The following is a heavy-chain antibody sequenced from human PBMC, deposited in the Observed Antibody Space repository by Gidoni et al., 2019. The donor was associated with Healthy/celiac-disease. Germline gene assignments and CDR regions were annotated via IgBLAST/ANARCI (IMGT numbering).Heavy chain of an antibody. CDR3: ARDPTRDSRDSNWFDP. J-gene: IGHJ5*02. CDR2: ISSSSSYI. CDR1: GFTFSSYS. V-gene: IGHV3-21*01. D-gene: IGHD3-22*01. Sequence: EVQLVESGGGLVKPGGSLRLSCAASGFTFSSYSMNWVRQAPGKGLEWVSSISSSSSYIYYADSVKGRFTISRDNAKNSLYLQMNSLRAEDTAVYYCARDPTRDSRDSNWFDPWGQGTLVTVSS.